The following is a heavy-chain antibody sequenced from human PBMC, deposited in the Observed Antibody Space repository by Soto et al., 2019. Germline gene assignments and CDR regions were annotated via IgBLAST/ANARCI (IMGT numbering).Heavy chain of an antibody. Sequence: SETLSLTYTVSGGSISSGDYYWSWIRQPPGKGLEWIGYIYYSGSTYYNPSLKSRVTISVDTSKNQFSLKLSSVTAADTAVYYCARTDLSTKADPWGQGTLVTVSS. J-gene: IGHJ5*02. CDR3: ARTDLSTKADP. D-gene: IGHD2-8*01. CDR2: IYYSGST. CDR1: GGSISSGDYY. V-gene: IGHV4-30-4*01.